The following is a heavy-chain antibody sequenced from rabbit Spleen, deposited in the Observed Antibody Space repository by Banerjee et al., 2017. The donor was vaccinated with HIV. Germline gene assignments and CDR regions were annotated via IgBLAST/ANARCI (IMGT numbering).Heavy chain of an antibody. D-gene: IGHD1-1*01. J-gene: IGHJ4*01. V-gene: IGHV1S45*01. CDR2: IGTGSDPRI. Sequence: QEQLVESGGGLVQPGGSLKLSCTASGFTLSSYWIWWVRQAPGKGLEWIALIGTGSDPRIVYANWAKGRFTISRTSSTTVTLRMTSLTAADTATYFCARDLVGVIGWNFYLWGPGTLVTVS. CDR1: GFTLSSYW. CDR3: ARDLVGVIGWNFYL.